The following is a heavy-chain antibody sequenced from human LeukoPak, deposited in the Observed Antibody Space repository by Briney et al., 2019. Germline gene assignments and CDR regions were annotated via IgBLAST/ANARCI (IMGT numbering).Heavy chain of an antibody. CDR2: ISRSSSYK. CDR1: GFTFSSYA. Sequence: GGSLRLSCAASGFTFSSYAMNWVRQAPGKGLEWVSSISRSSSYKYYADSVKGRFTISRDNAKNSLYLQMNSLRAEDTAVYYCASSRYDSSGYYGIIGYWGQGTLVTVSS. V-gene: IGHV3-21*01. CDR3: ASSRYDSSGYYGIIGY. J-gene: IGHJ4*02. D-gene: IGHD3-22*01.